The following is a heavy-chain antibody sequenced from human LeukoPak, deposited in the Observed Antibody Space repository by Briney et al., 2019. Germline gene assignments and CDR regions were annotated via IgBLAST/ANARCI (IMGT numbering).Heavy chain of an antibody. CDR1: GFTFSSYW. CDR3: ARAQGSVTTENWFDP. CDR2: INTDGSST. Sequence: GGSLTLSCAASGFTFSSYWMHWVRQAPGKGLVWVSRINTDGSSTSYADSVKGRFTISRDNAKNTLYLQMNSLRAEDTAVYYCARAQGSVTTENWFDPWGQGTLVTVSS. J-gene: IGHJ5*02. D-gene: IGHD4-17*01. V-gene: IGHV3-74*01.